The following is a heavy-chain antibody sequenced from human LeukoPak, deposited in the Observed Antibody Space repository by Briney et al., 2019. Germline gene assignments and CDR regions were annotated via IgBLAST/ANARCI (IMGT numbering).Heavy chain of an antibody. CDR2: INPSGGRT. D-gene: IGHD4-23*01. J-gene: IGHJ3*02. Sequence: ASVKVSCKASGYTFTICYMHWVRQAPGQGLEWLGIINPSGGRTTYAQQFQGRVTMTRDTSTSTVYMELSSLRSEDTAVYYCARGGYGANRESAFDIWGQGTMVTVSS. CDR3: ARGGYGANRESAFDI. V-gene: IGHV1-46*01. CDR1: GYTFTICY.